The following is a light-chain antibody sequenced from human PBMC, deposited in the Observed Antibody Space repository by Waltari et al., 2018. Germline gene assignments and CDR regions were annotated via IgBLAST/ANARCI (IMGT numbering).Light chain of an antibody. CDR1: QGISSY. J-gene: IGKJ2*01. Sequence: AIRITQSPSSLSASTGDRVTITCRASQGISSYLAWYQQKPGKAPKLLIYAASTLQSGVPSRFSGSGSGTDFTLTISCLQSEDFATYYCQQSYTKWYTFGQGTKLQMK. CDR2: AAS. V-gene: IGKV1-8*01. CDR3: QQSYTKWYT.